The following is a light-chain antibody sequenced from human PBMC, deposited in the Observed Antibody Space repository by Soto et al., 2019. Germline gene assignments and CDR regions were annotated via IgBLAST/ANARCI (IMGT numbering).Light chain of an antibody. J-gene: IGKJ4*01. CDR2: DAS. Sequence: EIVLTQSPATLSSSSGDRATLSCRASQSVGIYLAWYQQKPGQAPRLLIYDASKRATDIPARFSGSGSGTDFTLTISSLEPEDFAVYYCQQRSHWPTFGGGTKVEIK. CDR3: QQRSHWPT. CDR1: QSVGIY. V-gene: IGKV3-11*01.